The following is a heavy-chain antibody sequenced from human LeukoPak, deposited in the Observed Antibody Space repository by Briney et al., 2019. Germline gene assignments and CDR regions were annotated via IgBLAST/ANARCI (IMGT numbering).Heavy chain of an antibody. CDR1: GGSISSSSYY. V-gene: IGHV4-39*07. Sequence: SETLSLTCTVSGGSISSSSYYWGWIRQPPGEGLEWIGSIYYSGSTYYNPSLKSRVTISVDTSKNQFSLKLSSVTAADTAVYYCARGGDYGDRNTFDYWGQGTLVTVSS. CDR2: IYYSGST. D-gene: IGHD4-17*01. CDR3: ARGGDYGDRNTFDY. J-gene: IGHJ4*02.